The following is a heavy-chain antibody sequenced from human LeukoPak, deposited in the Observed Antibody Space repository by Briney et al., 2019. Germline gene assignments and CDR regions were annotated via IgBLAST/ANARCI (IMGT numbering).Heavy chain of an antibody. Sequence: GESLQISCKGSGYRFSNYWIGWVRQMPGKGLEWIGLIYPGDSDTRYSPSFQGQVTISADKSISTAYLQWSSLKASDTAMYYCARQGDGYKDWGQGTLVTVSS. CDR2: IYPGDSDT. D-gene: IGHD5-24*01. CDR1: GYRFSNYW. CDR3: ARQGDGYKD. J-gene: IGHJ4*02. V-gene: IGHV5-51*01.